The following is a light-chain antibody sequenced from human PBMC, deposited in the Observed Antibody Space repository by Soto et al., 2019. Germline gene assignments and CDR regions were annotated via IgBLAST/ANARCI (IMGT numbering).Light chain of an antibody. V-gene: IGKV3-20*01. Sequence: EIVLTQSPGTLSLSPGERATLSCRASQSVSSSYLAWYQQKPGQAPRLLIYGASSRATGIPDRFSGSGSVTDFNLTISRLEPEDFAVYYCQQYGSSPSTFGQGTKVEIK. CDR3: QQYGSSPST. J-gene: IGKJ1*01. CDR2: GAS. CDR1: QSVSSSY.